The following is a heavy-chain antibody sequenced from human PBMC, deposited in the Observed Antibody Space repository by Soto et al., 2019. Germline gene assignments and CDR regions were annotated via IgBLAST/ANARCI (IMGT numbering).Heavy chain of an antibody. D-gene: IGHD2-15*01. J-gene: IGHJ2*01. Sequence: QLQLQESGPGLVKPSETLSLTCTVSGGSISSNTYYWGRCRQPPGKGLEDIGSISFSVNTYYDPSLKSPVDIAIDTSKNQFSLKLASVTAADTAVYYCATSSVARLLNHWSFDVWGRGTLVSVSS. CDR1: GGSISSNTYY. CDR2: ISFSVNT. V-gene: IGHV4-39*01. CDR3: ATSSVARLLNHWSFDV.